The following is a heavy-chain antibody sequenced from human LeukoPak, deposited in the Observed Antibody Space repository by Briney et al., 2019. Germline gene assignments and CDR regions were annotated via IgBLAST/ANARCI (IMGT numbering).Heavy chain of an antibody. CDR1: GYTFTVNF. CDR2: LNPNSGGT. V-gene: IGHV1-2*02. J-gene: IGHJ4*02. Sequence: ASVTVSFKASGYTFTVNFLHWVRQAPGQGLEWMGYLNPNSGGTSYAQKFQGRVTMTRDTSLTTGYMELSWLTSDDTAVYYCARASYCGAGCYYYFDSWGQGTLVIVSS. D-gene: IGHD2-21*02. CDR3: ARASYCGAGCYYYFDS.